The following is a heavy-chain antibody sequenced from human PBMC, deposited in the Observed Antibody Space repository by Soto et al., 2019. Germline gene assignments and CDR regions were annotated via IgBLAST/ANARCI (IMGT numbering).Heavy chain of an antibody. J-gene: IGHJ4*02. D-gene: IGHD5-12*01. V-gene: IGHV1-18*04. CDR1: GYTFTSYG. Sequence: ASVKVSCKASGYTFTSYGISWVRQAPGQGLEWMGWISAYNGNTNYAQKFQGRVTITADESTSTAYMELSSLRSEDTAVYYCAREMATIKFGYWGQGTLVTVSS. CDR2: ISAYNGNT. CDR3: AREMATIKFGY.